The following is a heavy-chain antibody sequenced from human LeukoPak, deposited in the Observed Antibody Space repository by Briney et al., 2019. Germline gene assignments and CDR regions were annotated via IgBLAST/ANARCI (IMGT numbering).Heavy chain of an antibody. Sequence: PGRSLRLSCTDSGFSGTFYGMHWVRQAPGKGLEWLAVITDDGSKEYYGDSVKGRFTISRDNSKHTLYLQMNSLRGEDTAVYYCAKDDGGDYVGLDYWGQGTLVTVSS. D-gene: IGHD4-17*01. CDR1: GFSGTFYG. CDR3: AKDDGGDYVGLDY. J-gene: IGHJ4*02. V-gene: IGHV3-30*18. CDR2: ITDDGSKE.